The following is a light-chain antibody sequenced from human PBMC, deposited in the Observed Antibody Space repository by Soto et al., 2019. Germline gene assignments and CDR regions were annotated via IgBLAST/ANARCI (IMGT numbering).Light chain of an antibody. CDR2: KVS. J-gene: IGKJ5*01. V-gene: IGKV2-24*01. CDR3: MQAKQLRT. CDR1: QSLVASDGNMY. Sequence: EIVMTQTPLFLPVTLGQPASISCKSSQSLVASDGNMYLNWLHQRPGQPPRLLIYKVSKRSSGVPDRFSGSGAGTDFTLHISRVEAEDVGIYFCMQAKQLRTFGQGTRLEI.